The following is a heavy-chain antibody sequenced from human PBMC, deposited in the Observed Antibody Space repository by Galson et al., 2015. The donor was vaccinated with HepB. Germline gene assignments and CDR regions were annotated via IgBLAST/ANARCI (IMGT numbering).Heavy chain of an antibody. J-gene: IGHJ6*02. CDR3: AKEGILLWIYGMDV. CDR1: GFTFNNYV. CDR2: ISGGVGTT. Sequence: SLRLSCAASGFTFNNYVMSWVRQAPGKGLEWVSSISGGVGTTYYGDSVKGRFSMSRDNSRTTLYLQMNSLRVEDTAIYYCAKEGILLWIYGMDVWGQGTTVTVSS. D-gene: IGHD3-10*01. V-gene: IGHV3-23*01.